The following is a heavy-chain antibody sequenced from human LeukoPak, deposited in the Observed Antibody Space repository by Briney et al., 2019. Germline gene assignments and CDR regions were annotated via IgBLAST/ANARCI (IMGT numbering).Heavy chain of an antibody. J-gene: IGHJ3*02. CDR1: GFTFSSYA. D-gene: IGHD6-13*01. V-gene: IGHV3-23*01. Sequence: GGSLRLSCAASGFTFSSYAMSWVRQAPGKGLEWVSAISGSGGSTYYADSVKGRFTISRDNSKNTLYLQMNSLRAEDTAVYYCAKDRSRQLVRPDAFDIWGQGTMVTVSS. CDR2: ISGSGGST. CDR3: AKDRSRQLVRPDAFDI.